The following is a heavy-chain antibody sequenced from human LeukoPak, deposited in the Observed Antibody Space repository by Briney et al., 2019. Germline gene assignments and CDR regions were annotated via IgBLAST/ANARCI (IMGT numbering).Heavy chain of an antibody. CDR2: ISSSGSTI. CDR3: ARDPYYYDSSGYYPRDFDY. V-gene: IGHV3-11*01. J-gene: IGHJ4*02. D-gene: IGHD3-22*01. CDR1: GFTFSDCY. Sequence: GGSLRLSCAASGFTFSDCYISWIRQAPGKGLEWVSYISSSGSTIYYADSVKGRFTISRDNAKNSLYLQMNSLRAEDTAVYYCARDPYYYDSSGYYPRDFDYWGQGTLVTVSS.